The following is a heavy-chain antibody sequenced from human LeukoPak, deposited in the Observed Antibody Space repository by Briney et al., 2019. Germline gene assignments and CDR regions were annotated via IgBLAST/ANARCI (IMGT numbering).Heavy chain of an antibody. CDR1: GFTFSSYG. CDR2: IRYDGSNK. Sequence: GGSLRLSCAASGFTFSSYGMHWVRQAPGKGLEWVAFIRYDGSNKYYADSVKGRFTISRDNSKNTLYLQMNSLRAEDTAVYYCGKATLVRGVITHFDYWGQGTLVTVSS. D-gene: IGHD3-10*01. CDR3: GKATLVRGVITHFDY. J-gene: IGHJ4*02. V-gene: IGHV3-30*02.